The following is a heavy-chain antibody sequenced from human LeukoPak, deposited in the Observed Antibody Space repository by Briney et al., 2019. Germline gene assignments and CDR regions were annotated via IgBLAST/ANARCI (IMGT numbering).Heavy chain of an antibody. CDR3: AKGAVAVTEGTIDY. Sequence: GESLRLSCAASRFTFDDYAMHWVRQAPGKGLEWVSGISWNSGRIVYADAVKGRFTISRDNAKISLYLQMNSLRAEDTAFYYCAKGAVAVTEGTIDYWDQGTLVTVSS. CDR2: ISWNSGRI. D-gene: IGHD6-19*01. J-gene: IGHJ4*02. CDR1: RFTFDDYA. V-gene: IGHV3-9*01.